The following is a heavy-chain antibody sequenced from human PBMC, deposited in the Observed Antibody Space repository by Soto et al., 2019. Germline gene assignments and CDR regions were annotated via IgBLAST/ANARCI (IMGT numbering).Heavy chain of an antibody. CDR2: IYYAGST. V-gene: IGHV4-59*08. CDR3: ARRIVATETLDY. J-gene: IGHJ4*02. CDR1: GGSMISYY. D-gene: IGHD5-12*01. Sequence: QVRLQESGPGLVKPSETLSLTCTASGGSMISYYWSWIRQPPGKGLGWIGFIYYAGSTKYNPSLNRRVTMSVDTSKNQFSLTVASVTAADTAVYYCARRIVATETLDYWGQGTLVTVSS.